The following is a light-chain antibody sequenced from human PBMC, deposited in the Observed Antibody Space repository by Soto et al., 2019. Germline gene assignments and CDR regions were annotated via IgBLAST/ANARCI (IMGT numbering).Light chain of an antibody. Sequence: EIVLTRSPGTLSLSPGERATLSCRASQSVSSSYLAWYQQKPGQAPRLLIYGASSRATGIPDRSSGSGSGTDFTLTISRLEPEDFAVYYCQQYGSSTWTFGQGTKVDIK. CDR1: QSVSSSY. V-gene: IGKV3-20*01. CDR2: GAS. J-gene: IGKJ1*01. CDR3: QQYGSSTWT.